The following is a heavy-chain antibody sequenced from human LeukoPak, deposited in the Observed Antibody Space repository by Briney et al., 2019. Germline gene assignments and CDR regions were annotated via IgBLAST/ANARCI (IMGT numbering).Heavy chain of an antibody. D-gene: IGHD5-18*01. J-gene: IGHJ4*02. CDR2: IYTSGST. V-gene: IGHV4-61*02. Sequence: SETLSLTCAVSGGSIGSVNNYWIWIRQPAGKGLEYIGRIYTSGSTNYNPSLKSRFTISLDRSKNQFSLELTSVTAADTAVYYCARAWRFTYGRFDYWGRGTLVTVSS. CDR1: GGSIGSVNNY. CDR3: ARAWRFTYGRFDY.